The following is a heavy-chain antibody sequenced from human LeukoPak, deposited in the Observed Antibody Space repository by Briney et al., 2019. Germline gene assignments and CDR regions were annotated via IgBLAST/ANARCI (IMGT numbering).Heavy chain of an antibody. J-gene: IGHJ4*02. D-gene: IGHD4-23*01. CDR3: AKDDYGGNSGMDY. CDR1: GFTFSSYG. CDR2: IWYDGNNK. V-gene: IGHV3-33*06. Sequence: PGGSLRLSCAASGFTFSSYGMHWVRQAPGKGLEWVAVIWYDGNNKYYADSVKGRFTISRGNSKNTLYLQMNSLRAEDTAVYYCAKDDYGGNSGMDYWGQGTLVTVSS.